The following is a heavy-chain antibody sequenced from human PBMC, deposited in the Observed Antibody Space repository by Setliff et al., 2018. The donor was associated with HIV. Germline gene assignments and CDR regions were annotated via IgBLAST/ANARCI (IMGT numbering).Heavy chain of an antibody. Sequence: SETLSLTCSVSGVSITTDGYYWSWIRHYPGKGLEWIGYMYHSGSTYYNASLASRLIMSLDPSKNQFSLKLNSMTAADTGMYYCAGGRYFRDIRDSRFDFWGQGMLVTVSS. D-gene: IGHD3-9*01. CDR1: GVSITTDGYY. CDR2: MYHSGST. CDR3: AGGRYFRDIRDSRFDF. V-gene: IGHV4-31*03. J-gene: IGHJ4*02.